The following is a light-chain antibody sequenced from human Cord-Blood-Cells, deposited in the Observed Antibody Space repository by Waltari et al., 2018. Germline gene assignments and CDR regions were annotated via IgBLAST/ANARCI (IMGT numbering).Light chain of an antibody. CDR2: EGS. V-gene: IGLV2-23*01. J-gene: IGLJ3*02. CDR3: CSYAGSRV. CDR1: ISDVGSSNL. Sequence: QSALTQPASVSGSPGQSITISCTGTISDVGSSNLVSWYQQHPGKAPKLMIYEGSKRPSGVSNRFSGSKSGNTASLTISGLQAEDEADYYCCSYAGSRVFGGGTKLTVL.